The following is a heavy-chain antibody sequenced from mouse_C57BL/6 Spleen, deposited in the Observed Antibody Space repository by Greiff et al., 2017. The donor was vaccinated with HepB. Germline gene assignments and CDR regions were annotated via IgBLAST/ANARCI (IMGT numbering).Heavy chain of an antibody. Sequence: EVKVEESGGGLVQPGGSMKLSCVASGFTFSNYWMNWVRQSPEKGLEWVAQIRLKSDNYATHYAESVKGRFTISRDDSKSSVYRQMNNLRAEDTGIYYCTAPSYYGSKEFGYYVDDWGQGTTLTVSS. D-gene: IGHD1-1*01. CDR1: GFTFSNYW. CDR3: TAPSYYGSKEFGYYVDD. V-gene: IGHV6-3*01. CDR2: IRLKSDNYAT. J-gene: IGHJ2*01.